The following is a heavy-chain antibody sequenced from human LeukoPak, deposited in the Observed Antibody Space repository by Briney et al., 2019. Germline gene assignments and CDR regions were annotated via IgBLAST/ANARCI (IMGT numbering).Heavy chain of an antibody. CDR3: ARDGMITAYAFDI. J-gene: IGHJ3*02. CDR1: GGSISSYY. Sequence: SETLSLTCTVSGGSISSYYWSWIRQPPGKGLEWIGEINHSGSTNYNPSLKSRVTISVDTSKNQFSLKLSSVTAADTAVYYCARDGMITAYAFDIWGQGTMVTVSS. CDR2: INHSGST. V-gene: IGHV4-34*01. D-gene: IGHD3-16*01.